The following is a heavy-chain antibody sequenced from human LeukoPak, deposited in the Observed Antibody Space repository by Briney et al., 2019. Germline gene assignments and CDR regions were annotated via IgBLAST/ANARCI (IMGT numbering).Heavy chain of an antibody. Sequence: GGSLRLSCAASGFTFNTYDLHWVRQAPGKGLEWVSFIRYDGSYKYYIDSVKGRFTISRDNAKNSLYLQMNSLRAEDTAVYYCATRKYVWGSYRFFDYWGQGTLVTVSS. CDR3: ATRKYVWGSYRFFDY. D-gene: IGHD3-16*02. CDR1: GFTFNTYD. V-gene: IGHV3-30*02. J-gene: IGHJ4*02. CDR2: IRYDGSYK.